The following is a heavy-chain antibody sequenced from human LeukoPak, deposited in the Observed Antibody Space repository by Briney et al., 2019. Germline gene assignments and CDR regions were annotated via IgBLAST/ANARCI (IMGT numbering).Heavy chain of an antibody. V-gene: IGHV1-69*13. D-gene: IGHD3-22*01. CDR1: GGTFSSYA. Sequence: ASVKVSCKASGGTFSSYAISWVRQAPGQGLEWMGGIIPIFGTANYAQKFQGRVTITADESTSTAYMELSSLRSEDTAVYYCAYCDSSGYGAFDIWGQGTMVTVSS. CDR3: AYCDSSGYGAFDI. J-gene: IGHJ3*02. CDR2: IIPIFGTA.